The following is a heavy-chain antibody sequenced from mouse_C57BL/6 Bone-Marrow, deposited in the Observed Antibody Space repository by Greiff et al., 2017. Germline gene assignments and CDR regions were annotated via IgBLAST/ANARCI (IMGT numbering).Heavy chain of an antibody. CDR2: IHPNSGST. CDR3: ARHDERTY. V-gene: IGHV1-64*01. CDR1: GYTFTSYW. J-gene: IGHJ3*01. Sequence: QVHVMQPGAELVKPGASVKLSCKASGYTFTSYWMHWVKQRPGQGLEWIGMIHPNSGSTNYNEKFKSKATLTVDKSSSTAYMQLSSLTSEDSAVYYCARHDERTYWDQGTLVTVSA. D-gene: IGHD2-3*01.